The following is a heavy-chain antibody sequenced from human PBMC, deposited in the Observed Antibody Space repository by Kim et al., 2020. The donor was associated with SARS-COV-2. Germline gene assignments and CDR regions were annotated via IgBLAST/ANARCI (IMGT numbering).Heavy chain of an antibody. CDR3: ARDQAKIFGVVMPGYWFDP. Sequence: GGSLRLSCAASGFTFSNYAMSWVRQAPGKGLEWVSSISGSGDRTYYADSVKGRFTISRDNSKNTLYLQMNSLRAEDTAIYYCARDQAKIFGVVMPGYWFDPWGQGTLVTVSS. CDR1: GFTFSNYA. J-gene: IGHJ5*02. D-gene: IGHD3-3*01. CDR2: ISGSGDRT. V-gene: IGHV3-23*01.